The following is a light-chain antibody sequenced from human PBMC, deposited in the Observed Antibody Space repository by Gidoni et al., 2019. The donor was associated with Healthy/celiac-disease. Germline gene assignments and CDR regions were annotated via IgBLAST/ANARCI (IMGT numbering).Light chain of an antibody. J-gene: IGKJ2*01. V-gene: IGKV1-33*01. CDR1: QDISNY. Sequence: DIQMTQSPSSLSASVGDRVTLTCQASQDISNYLNWYQQKPRKAPKLLIYDASNLETGVPSRFSGSGSGTDFTFTISSLQPEDIATYYCQQYDNLPPGYTFXQXTKLEIK. CDR2: DAS. CDR3: QQYDNLPPGYT.